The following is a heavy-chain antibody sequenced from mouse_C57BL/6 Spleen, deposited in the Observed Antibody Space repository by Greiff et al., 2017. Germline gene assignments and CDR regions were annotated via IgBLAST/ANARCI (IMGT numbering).Heavy chain of an antibody. CDR2: INPNNGGT. Sequence: EVKLEESGPELVKPGASVKIPCKASGYTFTDYNMDWVKQSHGKSLEWIGDINPNNGGTIYNQKFKGKATLTVDKSSSTAYMALRSLTSEDTAVYYCARGNYGNYVGYFDYWGQGTTLTVSS. CDR1: GYTFTDYN. D-gene: IGHD2-1*01. V-gene: IGHV1-18*01. J-gene: IGHJ2*01. CDR3: ARGNYGNYVGYFDY.